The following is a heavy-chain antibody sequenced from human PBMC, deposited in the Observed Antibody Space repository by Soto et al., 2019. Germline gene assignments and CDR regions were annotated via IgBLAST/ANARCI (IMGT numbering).Heavy chain of an antibody. CDR3: AKAHYYDSSGYQPFDY. J-gene: IGHJ4*02. V-gene: IGHV3-9*01. Sequence: PGGSLRLSCAASGLTFCDYAMHWVRQAPGKGLEWVSGISWNSGSIGYADSVKGRFTISRDNAKNSLYLQMNSLRAEDTALYYCAKAHYYDSSGYQPFDYWGQGTLVTVSS. D-gene: IGHD3-22*01. CDR1: GLTFCDYA. CDR2: ISWNSGSI.